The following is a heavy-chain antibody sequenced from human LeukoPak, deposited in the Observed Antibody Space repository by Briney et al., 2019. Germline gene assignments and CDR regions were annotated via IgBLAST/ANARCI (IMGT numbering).Heavy chain of an antibody. J-gene: IGHJ5*02. CDR1: GFTFSSYW. CDR3: AKDYA. CDR2: INSDASST. Sequence: GGSLRLSCAASGFTFSSYWMHWVRQAPGKGRVWVSHINSDASSTNYEDSVKGRFTISRDKAKNKLYLQMNSLRAEDTAVYYCAKDYAWGQGTLVTVSS. V-gene: IGHV3-74*01. D-gene: IGHD4-17*01.